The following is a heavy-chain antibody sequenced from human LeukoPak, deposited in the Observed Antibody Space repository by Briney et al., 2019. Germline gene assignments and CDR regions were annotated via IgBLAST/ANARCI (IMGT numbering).Heavy chain of an antibody. Sequence: PSETLSLTCAVYGGSFSGYYWSWIRQPPGKGLEWIGEINHSGSTNYNPSLKSRVTISVDTSKNQFSLKLSSVTAADTAVYYCARSYGYYIDYWGQGTLVTVSS. CDR1: GGSFSGYY. CDR3: ARSYGYYIDY. D-gene: IGHD5-18*01. V-gene: IGHV4-34*01. CDR2: INHSGST. J-gene: IGHJ4*02.